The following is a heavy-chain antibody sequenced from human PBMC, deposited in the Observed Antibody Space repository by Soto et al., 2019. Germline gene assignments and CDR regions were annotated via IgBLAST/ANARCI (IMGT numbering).Heavy chain of an antibody. D-gene: IGHD5-12*01. J-gene: IGHJ4*02. Sequence: EVQLVESGGGLVQPGGSLRLSCAASGFTFSGYWMSWVRRAPGKGLEWVANIKEDGSEKNYVDSVRGRFTISRDNAMNSLYLEMNSLRAEDTAVYYCARSGSENDFWGQGTLVTVSS. CDR2: IKEDGSEK. CDR3: ARSGSENDF. CDR1: GFTFSGYW. V-gene: IGHV3-7*03.